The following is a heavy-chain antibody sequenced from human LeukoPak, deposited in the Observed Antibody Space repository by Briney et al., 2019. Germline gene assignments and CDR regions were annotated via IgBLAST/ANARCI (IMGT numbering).Heavy chain of an antibody. CDR1: GFTFSSYA. D-gene: IGHD3-10*01. CDR3: ARDRRALGGSVSYYFDY. CDR2: ISYDGSNK. Sequence: PGGSLRLSCAASGFTFSSYAMHWVRQAPGKGLEWVAVISYDGSNKYYADSVKGRFTISRDNSKNTLYLQMNSLRAEDTAVYYCARDRRALGGSVSYYFDYWGQGTLVTVSS. J-gene: IGHJ4*02. V-gene: IGHV3-30*04.